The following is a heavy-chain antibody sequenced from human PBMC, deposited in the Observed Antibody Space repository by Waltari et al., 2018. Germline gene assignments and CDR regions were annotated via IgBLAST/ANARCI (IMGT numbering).Heavy chain of an antibody. CDR1: GGSITSNY. Sequence: QLQLREPGPGLLQPSETLPVTCDVLGGSITSNYWSWIRQAPGKGLEWFGFFSGGCISTNYNPSLKNRVTWSVDTSKNQLSLKLSSVTAADTAVYYCARGGTSNFDFWGHGVLVTVSS. V-gene: IGHV4-59*12. CDR3: ARGGTSNFDF. CDR2: FSGGCIST. J-gene: IGHJ4*03. D-gene: IGHD1-26*01.